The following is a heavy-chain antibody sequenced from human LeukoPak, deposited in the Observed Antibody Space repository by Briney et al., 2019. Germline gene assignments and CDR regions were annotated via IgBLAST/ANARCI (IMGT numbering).Heavy chain of an antibody. CDR2: IKHDGSEK. Sequence: GGSLRLSCAASGFTFTNYWMTWVRQAPGKGLEWVANIKHDGSEKYYVDSVKGRFTISRDNAKNSLYLQMNSLRPEDTAVYYCARGISGSGSYGHFDYWGQGILVTVSS. CDR3: ARGISGSGSYGHFDY. CDR1: GFTFTNYW. J-gene: IGHJ4*02. D-gene: IGHD1-26*01. V-gene: IGHV3-7*01.